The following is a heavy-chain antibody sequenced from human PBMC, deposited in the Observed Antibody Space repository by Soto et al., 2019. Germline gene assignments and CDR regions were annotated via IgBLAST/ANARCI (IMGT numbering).Heavy chain of an antibody. CDR1: GFSLSTSGVG. V-gene: IGHV2-5*02. D-gene: IGHD3-3*01. CDR2: IYWDDDK. J-gene: IGHJ4*02. CDR3: AHCLYYDFWSGYYFPRGEFDY. Sequence: QITLKESGPTLVKPTQTLTLTCTFSGFSLSTSGVGVGWIRQPPGKALEWLALIYWDDDKRYSPSLKSRLTITKDTSKNQVVLTMTNMDPVDTATYYCAHCLYYDFWSGYYFPRGEFDYWGQGTLVTVSS.